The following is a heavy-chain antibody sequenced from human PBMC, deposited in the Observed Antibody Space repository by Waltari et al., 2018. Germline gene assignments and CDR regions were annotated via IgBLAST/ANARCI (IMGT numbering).Heavy chain of an antibody. V-gene: IGHV3-23*04. CDR2: LSGSSGGA. Sequence: VQLVESGGDLVQPGGSLRLSCVASGFFFSGYGVNWVRQAPGKGLELVAGLSGSSGGAYYRDSLTGRFTLSRDKSRNTLYMQLESLGTEDTAVYFFAKDSLPYGGKASSSFDIRGHGKLVAVSS. J-gene: IGHJ3*02. D-gene: IGHD3-10*01. CDR3: AKDSLPYGGKASSSFDI. CDR1: GFFFSGYG.